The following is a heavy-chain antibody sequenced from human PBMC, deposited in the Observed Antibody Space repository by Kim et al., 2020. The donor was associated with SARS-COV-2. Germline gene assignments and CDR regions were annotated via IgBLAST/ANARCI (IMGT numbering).Heavy chain of an antibody. CDR3: AKVVVMDDYNYYYYYGMDV. CDR1: GFTFSSYA. CDR2: ISGGGVNK. D-gene: IGHD3-3*01. J-gene: IGHJ6*02. V-gene: IGHV3-23*01. Sequence: GGSLRLSCVASGFTFSSYAMSWVRQAPGKGLEWVSVISGGGVNKFYADSVRGRFTISRDNPKNTLYLQMNSLRDEDTALYYCAKVVVMDDYNYYYYYGMDVWGQGTAVTVSS.